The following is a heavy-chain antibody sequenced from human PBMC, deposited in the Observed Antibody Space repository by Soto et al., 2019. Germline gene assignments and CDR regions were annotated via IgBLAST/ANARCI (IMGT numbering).Heavy chain of an antibody. V-gene: IGHV3-66*04. J-gene: IGHJ4*02. CDR1: EFTVSSNY. Sequence: GGSLRLSCAASEFTVSSNYMSWVRQAPGGGLEWVSVINAGVSTYFADSVKGRFTISRDNAKNTLYLEMNSLRAEDTAVYYCARHGYSYGGGYFDYWGQGTLVTVSS. D-gene: IGHD5-18*01. CDR3: ARHGYSYGGGYFDY. CDR2: INAGVST.